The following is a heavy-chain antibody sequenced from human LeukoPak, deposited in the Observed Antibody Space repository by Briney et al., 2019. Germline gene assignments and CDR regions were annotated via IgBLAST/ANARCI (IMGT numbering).Heavy chain of an antibody. J-gene: IGHJ6*03. Sequence: SETLSLTCTVSGVSISSYYWSWIRQPAGKGLEWIGRTSGSNSYHPSLKSRVSMSVDTSKNQFSLKLTSVTAADTAVYYCARFASLLSYYVNYYYYYMDVWGKGTTVTVSS. CDR3: ARFASLLSYYVNYYYYYMDV. CDR2: TSGSN. D-gene: IGHD1-26*01. V-gene: IGHV4-4*07. CDR1: GVSISSYY.